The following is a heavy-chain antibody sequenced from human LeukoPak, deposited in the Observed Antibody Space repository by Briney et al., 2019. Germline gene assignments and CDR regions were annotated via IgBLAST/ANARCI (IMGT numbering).Heavy chain of an antibody. CDR1: GFTFSSYG. D-gene: IGHD4-17*01. V-gene: IGHV3-33*01. Sequence: GGSLRLSCAASGFTFSSYGMHWVRQAPGMGLEWVAVIWYDGSNKYYADSVKGRFTISRDNSKNTLYLQMNSLRAEDTAVYYCARDSRYGDYVGWFDPWGQGTLVTVSS. CDR2: IWYDGSNK. CDR3: ARDSRYGDYVGWFDP. J-gene: IGHJ5*02.